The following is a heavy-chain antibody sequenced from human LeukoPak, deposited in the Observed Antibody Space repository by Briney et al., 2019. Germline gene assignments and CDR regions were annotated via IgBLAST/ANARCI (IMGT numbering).Heavy chain of an antibody. V-gene: IGHV1-2*06. CDR1: GYTFTGYY. CDR3: ARWEAGPGWFDP. Sequence: ASVKVSCKASGYTFTGYYMHWVRQAPGQGLEWMGRINPNSGGTNYAQKFQGRVTMTRATSISTAYMELSSLRSDDTAVYYCARWEAGPGWFDPWGQGTLVTVSS. D-gene: IGHD1-26*01. CDR2: INPNSGGT. J-gene: IGHJ5*02.